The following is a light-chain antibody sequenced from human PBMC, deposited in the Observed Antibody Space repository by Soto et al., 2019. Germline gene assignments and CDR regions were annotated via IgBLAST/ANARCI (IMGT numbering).Light chain of an antibody. Sequence: AIRMTQSPSSFSASTGDRVTITCRASQNIGTSLAWYHQKPGKAPELLMFHASTLQTGVPSRFSGSGSGTDFTLTVSSLQSEDFATYYCQQYFGYPRTFGQGTKVDIK. CDR1: QNIGTS. J-gene: IGKJ1*01. CDR3: QQYFGYPRT. CDR2: HAS. V-gene: IGKV1-8*01.